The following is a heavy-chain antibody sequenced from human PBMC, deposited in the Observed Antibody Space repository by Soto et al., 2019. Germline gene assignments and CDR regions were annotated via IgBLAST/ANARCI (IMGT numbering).Heavy chain of an antibody. Sequence: EVQLVESGGGLVQPGGSLRLSCAASGFTFSSYEMNWVRQAPGKGLEWVSYISSSGSTIYYADSVKGRFTISRDNAKNSLYLQMNSLRPEDTAVYYCARGDSSGYYPYYFDYWGQGTLVTVSS. CDR2: ISSSGSTI. V-gene: IGHV3-48*03. CDR3: ARGDSSGYYPYYFDY. D-gene: IGHD3-22*01. J-gene: IGHJ4*02. CDR1: GFTFSSYE.